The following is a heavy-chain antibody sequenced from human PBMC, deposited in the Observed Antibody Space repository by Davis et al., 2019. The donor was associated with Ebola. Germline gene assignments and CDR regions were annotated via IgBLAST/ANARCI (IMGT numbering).Heavy chain of an antibody. CDR1: GYTFTGYY. Sequence: AASVKVSCKASGYTFTGYYMHWVRQAPGQGLEWMGWINPNSGGTNYAQKFQGWVTITRDTSASTAYMELSSLRSEDTAVYYCAVFSSGWYLSSWGQGTLVTVSS. D-gene: IGHD6-19*01. J-gene: IGHJ5*02. V-gene: IGHV1-2*04. CDR2: INPNSGGT. CDR3: AVFSSGWYLSS.